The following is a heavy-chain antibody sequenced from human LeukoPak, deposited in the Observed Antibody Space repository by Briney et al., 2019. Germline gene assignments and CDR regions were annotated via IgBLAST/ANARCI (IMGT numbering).Heavy chain of an antibody. CDR3: ARSGANDIVVVPANYFDY. V-gene: IGHV5-51*01. Sequence: GESLKISCQCSGYSFTSYWIGWVRQLPAKGLEWMGIIYPGDSDTRYSPSFQGQVTISADKSISTSYLQWSSLKASDTAMYYCARSGANDIVVVPANYFDYWGQGTLVTVSS. CDR2: IYPGDSDT. CDR1: GYSFTSYW. J-gene: IGHJ4*02. D-gene: IGHD2-2*01.